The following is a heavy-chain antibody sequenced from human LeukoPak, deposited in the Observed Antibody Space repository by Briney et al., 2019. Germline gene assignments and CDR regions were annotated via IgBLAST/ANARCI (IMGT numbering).Heavy chain of an antibody. CDR2: IYHSGST. Sequence: KPSETLSLTCAVSGYSISSGYYWGWIRPPPGKGLEWIGSIYHSGSTYYNPSLKSRVTISVDTSKNQFSLKLSSVTAADTAVYYCARGPPSHGDLDYWGQGTLVTVSS. J-gene: IGHJ4*02. D-gene: IGHD4-17*01. CDR1: GYSISSGYY. CDR3: ARGPPSHGDLDY. V-gene: IGHV4-38-2*01.